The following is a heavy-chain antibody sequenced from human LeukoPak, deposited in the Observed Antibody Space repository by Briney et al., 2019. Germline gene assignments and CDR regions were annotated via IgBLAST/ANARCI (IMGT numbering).Heavy chain of an antibody. J-gene: IGHJ4*02. CDR2: ISSSSSYI. CDR1: GFTFSSNW. CDR3: ARDDSGEAVAAPGY. D-gene: IGHD6-19*01. V-gene: IGHV3-21*01. Sequence: PGGSLILSCAASGFTFSSNWMHWVRQAPGKGLEWVSSISSSSSYIYYADSVKGRFTISRDNAKNSLYLQMNSLRAEDTAVYYCARDDSGEAVAAPGYWGQGTLVTVSS.